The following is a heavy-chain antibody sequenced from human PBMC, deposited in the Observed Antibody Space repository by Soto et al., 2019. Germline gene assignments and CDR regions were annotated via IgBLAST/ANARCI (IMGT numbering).Heavy chain of an antibody. Sequence: EVQLVESGGGLVKPGESLRLSCAASGFTFTNAWMNWVRQAPGKGLEWVGRIRSKTDGGTPDYAAPVKGRFTISRDDSKNTLYVQMNSLTAENTAIYYCTTEKGYWGQGTVVTVSS. J-gene: IGHJ4*02. V-gene: IGHV3-15*07. CDR1: GFTFTNAW. CDR2: IRSKTDGGTP. CDR3: TTEKGY.